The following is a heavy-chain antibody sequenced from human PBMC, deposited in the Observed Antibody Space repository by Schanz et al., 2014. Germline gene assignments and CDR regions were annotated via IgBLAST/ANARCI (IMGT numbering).Heavy chain of an antibody. D-gene: IGHD3-10*01. CDR3: AKYRGYYRVAGSYRELEY. J-gene: IGHJ4*02. Sequence: EVQLVESGGGLVQPGGSLRLSCAASGFTFSSHSFNWVRQAPGKGLEWISYITYNGGTIYYADSVKGRFTISRDNSKNTLYLQMNSLRPEDTAVYYCAKYRGYYRVAGSYRELEYWGQGTLVTVSS. CDR2: ITYNGGTI. V-gene: IGHV3-48*01. CDR1: GFTFSSHS.